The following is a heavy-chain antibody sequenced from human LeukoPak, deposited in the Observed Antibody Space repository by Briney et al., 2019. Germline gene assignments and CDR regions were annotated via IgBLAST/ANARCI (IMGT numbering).Heavy chain of an antibody. Sequence: QPGGSLRLSCTAAGFTFGDYAMSWFSQAPGKGLEWVGFIRSKAYGGTTEYAASVKGRFTISRDDSKSIAYLQMNSLKTEDTAVYFCTRVRGYNYGYPDYWGQGTLVTVSS. CDR3: TRVRGYNYGYPDY. V-gene: IGHV3-49*03. CDR2: IRSKAYGGTT. CDR1: GFTFGDYA. J-gene: IGHJ4*02. D-gene: IGHD5-18*01.